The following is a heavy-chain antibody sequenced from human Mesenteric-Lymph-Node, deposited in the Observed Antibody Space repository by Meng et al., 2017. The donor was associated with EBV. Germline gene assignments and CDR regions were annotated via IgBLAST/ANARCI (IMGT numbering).Heavy chain of an antibody. CDR3: TKVKIRGDSKFDY. D-gene: IGHD2-21*02. Sequence: EVQMVQSGGEVKKPVATVKISCKVSGYTFTDYYMHWVQQAPGKGLEWMGLVDPEDGETIYAEKFQDRVTITADTSTDTAYMELSSLRSEDTAVYYCTKVKIRGDSKFDYWGQGTLVTVSS. CDR1: GYTFTDYY. V-gene: IGHV1-69-2*01. CDR2: VDPEDGET. J-gene: IGHJ4*02.